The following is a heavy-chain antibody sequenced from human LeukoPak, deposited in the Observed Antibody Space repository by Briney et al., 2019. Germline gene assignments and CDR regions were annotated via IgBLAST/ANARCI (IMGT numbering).Heavy chain of an antibody. V-gene: IGHV1-8*03. CDR3: AREAPFGRGGTFDY. D-gene: IGHD3-10*01. J-gene: IGHJ4*02. CDR2: MSPHNDYT. Sequence: ASVKVSCKASGYTFTTYDINWVRQAPGQGPEWMGWMSPHNDYTGYAQKFQGRVTFIRDTSISTAYMELSSLKSEDAAVYYCAREAPFGRGGTFDYWGQGSLVTVSS. CDR1: GYTFTTYD.